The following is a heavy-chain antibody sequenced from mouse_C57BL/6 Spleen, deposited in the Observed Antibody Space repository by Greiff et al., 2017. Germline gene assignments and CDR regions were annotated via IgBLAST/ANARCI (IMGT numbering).Heavy chain of an antibody. CDR1: GYTFTDHT. D-gene: IGHD1-1*01. V-gene: IGHV1-78*01. CDR2: IYPRDGST. CDR3: ARWDYYGSSCLDY. J-gene: IGHJ2*01. Sequence: VQLVESDAELVKPGASVKISCKVSGYTFTDHTIHWMKQRPEQGLEWIGYIYPRDGSTKYNEKFKGKATLTADKSSSTAYMQLNSLTSEDSAVYFCARWDYYGSSCLDYWGQGTTLTVSS.